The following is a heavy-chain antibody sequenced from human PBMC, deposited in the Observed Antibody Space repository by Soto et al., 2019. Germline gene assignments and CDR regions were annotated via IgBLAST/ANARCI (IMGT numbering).Heavy chain of an antibody. CDR2: IYYSGST. CDR1: GGSISSYY. V-gene: IGHV4-59*01. J-gene: IGHJ4*02. Sequence: SETLSLTCTVSGGSISSYYWSWIRQPPGKGLEWIGYIYYSGSTNYNPSLKSRVTISVDTSNNQFSLKLSSVTAAVTAVYYCARVAWDTAMVFDYWGQGTLVTVSS. D-gene: IGHD5-18*01. CDR3: ARVAWDTAMVFDY.